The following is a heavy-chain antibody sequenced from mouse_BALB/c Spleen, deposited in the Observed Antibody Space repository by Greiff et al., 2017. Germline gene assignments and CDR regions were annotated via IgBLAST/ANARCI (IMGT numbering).Heavy chain of an antibody. J-gene: IGHJ4*01. CDR1: GYTFTSYN. CDR2: IYPGNGDT. Sequence: LQQPGAELVKPGASVKMSCKASGYTFTSYNMHWVKQTPGQGLEWIGAIYPGNGDTSYNQKFKGKATLTADKSSSTAYMQLSSLTSEDSAVYYCARSGATAYYYAMDYWGQGTPVTVSA. CDR3: ARSGATAYYYAMDY. D-gene: IGHD3-1*01. V-gene: IGHV1-12*01.